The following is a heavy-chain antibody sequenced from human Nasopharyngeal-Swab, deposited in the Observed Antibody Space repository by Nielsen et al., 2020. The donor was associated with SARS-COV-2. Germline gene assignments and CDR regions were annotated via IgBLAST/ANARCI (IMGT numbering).Heavy chain of an antibody. J-gene: IGHJ4*02. V-gene: IGHV3-30-3*01. D-gene: IGHD3-10*01. CDR1: GFTFSSYA. CDR3: AKGYFGEHDYFDY. Sequence: GGSLRLSCAASGFTFSSYAMHWVRQAPGKGLEWVAVISYDGSNKYYADSVKGRFTISRDNSKNTLYLQMNSLRAGDTAVYYCAKGYFGEHDYFDYWGQGSLVTVSS. CDR2: ISYDGSNK.